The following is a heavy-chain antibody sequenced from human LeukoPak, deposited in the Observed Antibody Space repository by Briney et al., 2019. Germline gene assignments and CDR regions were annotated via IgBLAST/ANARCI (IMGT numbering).Heavy chain of an antibody. J-gene: IGHJ4*02. CDR3: ARDGSLYSSSRNGSDY. D-gene: IGHD6-13*01. Sequence: ASVKVSCKASGYTFTGYYTHWVRQAPGQGLEWMGWINPNSGGTNYAQKFQGRVTMTRDTSISTAYMELSRLRSDDTAVYYCARDGSLYSSSRNGSDYWGQGTLVTVSS. V-gene: IGHV1-2*02. CDR1: GYTFTGYY. CDR2: INPNSGGT.